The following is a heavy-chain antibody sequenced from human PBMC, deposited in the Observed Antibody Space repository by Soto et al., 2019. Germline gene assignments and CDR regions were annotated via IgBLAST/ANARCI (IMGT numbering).Heavy chain of an antibody. J-gene: IGHJ4*02. D-gene: IGHD2-21*02. CDR3: AKDGVGTYISLDY. V-gene: IGHV3-30*18. CDR2: ISYDGSNK. Sequence: QVQLVESGGGVVQPGRSLRLSCAASGFTFSSYGMHWVRQAPGKGLEWVAVISYDGSNKYYADSVKVRFTISRDNSKNTLYLQMNSLRAEDTAVYYCAKDGVGTYISLDYWGQGTLVTVSS. CDR1: GFTFSSYG.